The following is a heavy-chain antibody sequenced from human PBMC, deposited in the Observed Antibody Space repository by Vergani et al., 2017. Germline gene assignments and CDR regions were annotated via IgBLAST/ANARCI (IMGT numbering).Heavy chain of an antibody. CDR3: AKSPATYYGDYAEY. Sequence: VQLVESGGGLVKPGGSLRLSCAASGFTFSDYYMSWIRQAPGKGLEWVSAISARYPSTYYADSVKGRFTISRDNSKNTLYLQMNSLRAEDTAVYYCAKSPATYYGDYAEYWGQGTLVTVSS. D-gene: IGHD4-17*01. V-gene: IGHV3-23*04. J-gene: IGHJ4*02. CDR1: GFTFSDYY. CDR2: ISARYPST.